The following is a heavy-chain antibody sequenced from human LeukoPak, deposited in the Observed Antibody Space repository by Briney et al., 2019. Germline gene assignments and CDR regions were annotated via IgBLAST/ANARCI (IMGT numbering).Heavy chain of an antibody. J-gene: IGHJ4*02. CDR2: ISGSGDST. Sequence: PGGSLRLSCVASGFTFNNYTMRWVRQAPGKGLEWVSAISGSGDSTYYADSVKGRFTISRDNSKNTLYLQMNSLRAEDTAVYYCAKWQEVFPAADFTYWGQGTLATVAS. D-gene: IGHD2-2*01. CDR3: AKWQEVFPAADFTY. V-gene: IGHV3-23*01. CDR1: GFTFNNYT.